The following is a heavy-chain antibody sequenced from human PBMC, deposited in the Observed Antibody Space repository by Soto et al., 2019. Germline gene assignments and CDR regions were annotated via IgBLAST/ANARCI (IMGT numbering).Heavy chain of an antibody. Sequence: SETLSLTCTVSGGSISSYYWSWIRQPPGKGLEWIGYIYYSGSTNYNPSLKSRVTISVDTAKNQFSLKLSSVTAADTAVYYCARAWGYAFDFWGQGTMVTVSS. D-gene: IGHD7-27*01. J-gene: IGHJ3*01. CDR3: ARAWGYAFDF. CDR2: IYYSGST. CDR1: GGSISSYY. V-gene: IGHV4-59*01.